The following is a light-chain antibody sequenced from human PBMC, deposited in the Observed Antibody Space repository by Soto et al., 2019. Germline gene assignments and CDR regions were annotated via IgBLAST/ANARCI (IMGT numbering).Light chain of an antibody. CDR2: DAS. V-gene: IGKV3-11*01. J-gene: IGKJ2*01. CDR1: QSVSSY. CDR3: QQRSNWPLT. Sequence: EIVLTQSPATLSLSPGERATLSCRASQSVSSYLAWYQHKPGQAPRLLIYDASNRATGIPARFSGSGSGTDFTRTIISLEPEDFAVYYGQQRSNWPLTFGPGTKLEI.